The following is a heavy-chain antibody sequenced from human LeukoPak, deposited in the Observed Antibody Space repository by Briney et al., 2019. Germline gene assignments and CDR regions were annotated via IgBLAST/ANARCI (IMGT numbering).Heavy chain of an antibody. Sequence: PGGSLRLSCAASGFTFSSYAMSWFRQAPGKGLEWVSAISGSGGSTDYADSVQGRFTISRDNSKNTLYLQMNSLRAEDTAVYYCAIVKSGDRDYWGQGTLVTVSS. CDR2: ISGSGGST. CDR1: GFTFSSYA. J-gene: IGHJ4*02. V-gene: IGHV3-23*01. CDR3: AIVKSGDRDY. D-gene: IGHD1-26*01.